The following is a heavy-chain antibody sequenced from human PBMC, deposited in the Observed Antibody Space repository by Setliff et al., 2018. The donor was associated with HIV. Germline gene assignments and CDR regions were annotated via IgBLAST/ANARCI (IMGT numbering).Heavy chain of an antibody. J-gene: IGHJ4*02. CDR1: GGSISSNNW. D-gene: IGHD6-13*01. CDR3: TTWQAGNDY. CDR2: IKSKTDGGTA. V-gene: IGHV3-15*07. Sequence: LTCAVSGGSISSNNWMSWVRQAPGKGLEWVGRIKSKTDGGTADYAAPVKGRFTISRDDSKSTVYLQMNSLKTEDTAVYYCTTWQAGNDYWGQGTLVTVSS.